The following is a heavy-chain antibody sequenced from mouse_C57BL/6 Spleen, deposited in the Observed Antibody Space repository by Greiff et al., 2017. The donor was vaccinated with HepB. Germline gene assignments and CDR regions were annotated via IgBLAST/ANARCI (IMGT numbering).Heavy chain of an antibody. Sequence: EVQLQQSGAELVRPGASVKLSCTASGFNIKDDYMHWVKQRPEQGLEWIGWIDPENGDTEYASKFQGKATITADTSSNTAYLQLSSLTSEDTAVYYCTTRLITTVEAYWGQGTLVTVSA. J-gene: IGHJ3*01. D-gene: IGHD1-1*01. CDR3: TTRLITTVEAY. V-gene: IGHV14-4*01. CDR2: IDPENGDT. CDR1: GFNIKDDY.